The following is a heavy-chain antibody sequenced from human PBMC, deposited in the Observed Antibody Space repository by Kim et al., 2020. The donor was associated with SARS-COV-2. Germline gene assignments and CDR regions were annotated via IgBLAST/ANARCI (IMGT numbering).Heavy chain of an antibody. Sequence: VKGRFTISRDDSKNTLYLQMNSLKTEDTAVYYCTTGGNAAVRKGKEYFQHWGQGTLVTVSS. CDR3: TTGGNAAVRKGKEYFQH. D-gene: IGHD6-13*01. J-gene: IGHJ1*01. V-gene: IGHV3-15*01.